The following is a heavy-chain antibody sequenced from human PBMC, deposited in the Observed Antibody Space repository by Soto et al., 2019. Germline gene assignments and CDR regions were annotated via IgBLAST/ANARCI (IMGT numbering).Heavy chain of an antibody. CDR2: VNPNSGNT. CDR3: ARGGYVDFDY. D-gene: IGHD5-12*01. J-gene: IGHJ4*02. CDR1: GYTFTSYD. Sequence: GTSVKVSRKASGYTFTSYDIKWVRQATGQGLEWMGWVNPNSGNTGYAQKFQGRVTMTRNNSITTAYMELSSLRSEDTAVYYCARGGYVDFDYWGQGTLVTVSS. V-gene: IGHV1-8*01.